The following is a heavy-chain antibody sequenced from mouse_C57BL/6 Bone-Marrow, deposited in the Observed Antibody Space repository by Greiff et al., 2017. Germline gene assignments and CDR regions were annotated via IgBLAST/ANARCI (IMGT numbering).Heavy chain of an antibody. CDR3: ARYRWYFDV. Sequence: QVQLQQPGAELVMPGASVKLSRQASGYTFTSYWMHWVKQRPGPGLEWIGEIDPSDSYTNYNQKFKGKSTLTVDKSTSTAYMQLSSLTSEDSAVYYCARYRWYFDVWGTGTTVTVSS. V-gene: IGHV1-69*01. CDR2: IDPSDSYT. J-gene: IGHJ1*03. CDR1: GYTFTSYW.